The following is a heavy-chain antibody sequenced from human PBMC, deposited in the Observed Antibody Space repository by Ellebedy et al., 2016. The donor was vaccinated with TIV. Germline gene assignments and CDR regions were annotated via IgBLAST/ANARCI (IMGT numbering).Heavy chain of an antibody. CDR1: GFTFSNYW. D-gene: IGHD6-19*01. CDR3: ARDQWLGRAYYFDY. V-gene: IGHV3-7*01. CDR2: VKQDGSEE. Sequence: GGSLRLSCEASGFTFSNYWMTWVRQAPGKGLEWVANVKQDGSEENYVDSVKGRFSISRDNTKNSLYVQTNSLRPEDTAVYYCARDQWLGRAYYFDYWGRGTLVTVSS. J-gene: IGHJ4*02.